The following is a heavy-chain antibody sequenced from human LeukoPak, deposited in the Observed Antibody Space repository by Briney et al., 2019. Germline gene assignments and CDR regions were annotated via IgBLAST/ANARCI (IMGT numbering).Heavy chain of an antibody. Sequence: SVKVSCKASGGTFSSYAISWVRQAPGQGLEWMGRIIPILGIANYAQKFQGRVTITADKSTSTAYMELSSLRSEDTAVYYCARDGSRWLHPYWGQGTLVTVSS. D-gene: IGHD5-24*01. CDR3: ARDGSRWLHPY. CDR1: GGTFSSYA. V-gene: IGHV1-69*04. J-gene: IGHJ4*02. CDR2: IIPILGIA.